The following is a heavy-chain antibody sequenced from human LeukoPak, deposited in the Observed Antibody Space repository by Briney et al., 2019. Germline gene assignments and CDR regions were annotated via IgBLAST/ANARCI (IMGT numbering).Heavy chain of an antibody. CDR1: GYHIWSGYH. D-gene: IGHD6-19*01. CDR3: ASQSSSAWYDPYYMDV. J-gene: IGHJ6*03. CDR2: IYHSGST. V-gene: IGHV4-38-2*01. Sequence: SETLSLTRALWGYHIWSGYHWGWIRQPPGKGLEWIGSIYHSGSTYYNPSLKSRVTISVDTSKNQFSLKLSSVTAADTAVYYCASQSSSAWYDPYYMDVWGKGTTVTVSS.